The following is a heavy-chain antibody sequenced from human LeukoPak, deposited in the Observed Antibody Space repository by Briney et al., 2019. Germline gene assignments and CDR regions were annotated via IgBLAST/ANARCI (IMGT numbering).Heavy chain of an antibody. CDR3: ARDLDTGNYFFAY. Sequence: PGGSLRLSCAASGFTFSSYGLSWVRQAPGKGLQWISYISGYSSPAYYADSVEGRFTISRDNAKDSVFLQMNSLRAEDTAVYYCARDLDTGNYFFAYWGQGTPVIVSS. CDR2: ISGYSSPA. V-gene: IGHV3-48*04. CDR1: GFTFSSYG. D-gene: IGHD3-9*01. J-gene: IGHJ4*02.